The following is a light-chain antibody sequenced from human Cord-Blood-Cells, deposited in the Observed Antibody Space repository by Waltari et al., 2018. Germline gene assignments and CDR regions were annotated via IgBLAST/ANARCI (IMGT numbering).Light chain of an antibody. J-gene: IGLJ3*02. CDR2: YKSDSDK. CDR3: MIWHSSAWV. Sequence: QAVLTQPSSLSASPGASASLTCTLRSGINVGTYRIYWYQQKPGSPPQYLLRYKSDSDKQQGSGVPSRFSGSKDASANAGFLLISGLQSEDEADYYCMIWHSSAWVFGGGTKLTVL. V-gene: IGLV5-45*02. CDR1: SGINVGTYR.